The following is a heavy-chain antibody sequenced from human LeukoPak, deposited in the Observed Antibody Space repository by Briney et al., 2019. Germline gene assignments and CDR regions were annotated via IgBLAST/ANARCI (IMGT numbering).Heavy chain of an antibody. CDR3: ARPAYCGGNCYYFPDY. CDR2: ISGGGGST. CDR1: GFTFSNYG. J-gene: IGHJ4*02. V-gene: IGHV3-23*01. Sequence: PGGSLRLSCAASGFTFSNYGMSWVRQAPGKGLEWVSGISGGGGSTYYADSVKGRFTISRDNAKNSLYLQMNSLRAGDTAVYYCARPAYCGGNCYYFPDYWGQGTLVTVSS. D-gene: IGHD2-21*02.